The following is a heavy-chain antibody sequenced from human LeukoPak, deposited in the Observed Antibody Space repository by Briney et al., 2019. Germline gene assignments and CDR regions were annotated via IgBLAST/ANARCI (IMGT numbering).Heavy chain of an antibody. CDR3: ARLCCGIELAAFVS. CDR2: MRRDGYEI. Sequence: GGSLRLSCAVSGFIYRPYCAIWVRQAPGRGREGVANMRRDGYEILYLESVRDRFPVSRENAKYALYLQMNRLRAEDTAVYYCARLCCGIELAAFVSWGHGTLVSVSS. J-gene: IGHJ4*01. D-gene: IGHD1-26*01. CDR1: GFIYRPYC. V-gene: IGHV3-7*01.